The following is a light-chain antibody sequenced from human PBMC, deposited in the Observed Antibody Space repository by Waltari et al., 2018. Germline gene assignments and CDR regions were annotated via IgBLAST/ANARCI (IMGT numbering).Light chain of an antibody. J-gene: IGKJ2*01. V-gene: IGKV1-5*03. CDR2: QAS. CDR3: QQYNDYPYT. Sequence: DIVMTQSPDSLPVSLGERATITCRASQSFSKWLAWYQQKPGKAPKLLIHQASTLRSGVPSRFSGSESGTEFILTINSLQPDDFATYFCQQYNDYPYTFGQGTKLEIK. CDR1: QSFSKW.